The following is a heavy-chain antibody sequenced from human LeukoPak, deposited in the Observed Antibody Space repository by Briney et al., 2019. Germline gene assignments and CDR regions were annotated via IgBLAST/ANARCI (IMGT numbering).Heavy chain of an antibody. CDR1: GYTFTSYY. J-gene: IGHJ4*02. CDR3: ARTPACSSTSCYAVGFDY. V-gene: IGHV1-46*01. Sequence: ASVKVSCKASGYTFTSYYMHWVRQAPGQGLEWVGIINPSGGSTSYAQKFQGRGTMTRDMSTSTVYMELSSRGSEDTAVYYCARTPACSSTSCYAVGFDYWGQGTLVTVSS. CDR2: INPSGGST. D-gene: IGHD2-2*01.